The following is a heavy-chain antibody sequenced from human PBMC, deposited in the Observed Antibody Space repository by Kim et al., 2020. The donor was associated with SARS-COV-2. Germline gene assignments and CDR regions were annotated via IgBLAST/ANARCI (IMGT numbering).Heavy chain of an antibody. J-gene: IGHJ4*02. CDR2: INAGNGNT. CDR1: GYTFTSYA. CDR3: ARDRGPYSSGWSRIDY. V-gene: IGHV1-3*01. D-gene: IGHD6-19*01. Sequence: ASVKVSCKASGYTFTSYAMHWVRQAPGQRLEWMGWINAGNGNTKYSQKFQGRVTITRDTSASTAYMELSSLSSEDTAVYYCARDRGPYSSGWSRIDYWGQGTLVTVSS.